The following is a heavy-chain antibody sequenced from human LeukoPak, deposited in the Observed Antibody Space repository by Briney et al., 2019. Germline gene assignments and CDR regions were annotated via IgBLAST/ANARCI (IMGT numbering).Heavy chain of an antibody. CDR3: VKGSGRAVAATGKDHFDS. CDR1: GFTFSNYA. CDR2: ICGSGGTT. D-gene: IGHD6-19*01. J-gene: IGHJ4*02. Sequence: GGSLRLSCRASGFTFSNYAMTWVRPAPGKGLEWVSGICGSGGTTYYADSGRGRFTISRNHSKNTLFLQMNRLGAEDTAVYYCVKGSGRAVAATGKDHFDSWGQGTLVTVSS. V-gene: IGHV3-23*01.